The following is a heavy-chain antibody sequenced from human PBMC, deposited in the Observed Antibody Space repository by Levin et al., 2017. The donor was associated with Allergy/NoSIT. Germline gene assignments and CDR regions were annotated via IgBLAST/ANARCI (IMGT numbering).Heavy chain of an antibody. D-gene: IGHD3-22*01. CDR3: ARVITYYYDSSGYYYVDYFDY. CDR2: INHSGST. V-gene: IGHV4-34*01. J-gene: IGHJ4*02. CDR1: GGSFSGYY. Sequence: SETLSLTCAVYGGSFSGYYWSWIRQPPGKGLEWIGEINHSGSTNYNPSLKSRVTISVDTSKNQFSLKLSSVTAADTAVYYCARVITYYYDSSGYYYVDYFDYWGQGTLVTVSS.